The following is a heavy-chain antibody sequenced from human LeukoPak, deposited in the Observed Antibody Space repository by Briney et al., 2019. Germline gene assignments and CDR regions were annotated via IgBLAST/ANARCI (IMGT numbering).Heavy chain of an antibody. V-gene: IGHV3-23*01. CDR1: GFTLSSYA. J-gene: IGHJ4*02. CDR2: ISGGAGGT. Sequence: PGGSLRLSCAASGFTLSSYAMTWVRQAPGKGLEWVSGISGGAGGTSYADSVKGRFTISRDNSRNTVYLQIHNLRAEDTAVYFCAKRGIVIRGLLIIGFHKEAYYFDHWGQGILVTVSS. CDR3: AKRGIVIRGLLIIGFHKEAYYFDH. D-gene: IGHD3-10*01.